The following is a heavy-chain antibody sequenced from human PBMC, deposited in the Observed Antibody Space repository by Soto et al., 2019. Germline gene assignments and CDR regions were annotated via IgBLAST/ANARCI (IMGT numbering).Heavy chain of an antibody. D-gene: IGHD3-9*01. CDR1: GGTFSSYT. V-gene: IGHV1-69*02. Sequence: SSVKVSRKGAGGTFSSYTISWGRHAPGQGLEWMGRIIPILGIANYAQKFQGRVTITADKSTSIAYMELSSLRSEDTAVYYCARSGYDILTRYYFDYWGEATLVTVSS. CDR3: ARSGYDILTRYYFDY. J-gene: IGHJ4*02. CDR2: IIPILGIA.